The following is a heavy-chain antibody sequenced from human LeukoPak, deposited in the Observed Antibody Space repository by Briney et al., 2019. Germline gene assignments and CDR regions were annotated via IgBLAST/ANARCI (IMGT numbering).Heavy chain of an antibody. CDR3: ARSLTAAAGNLGY. CDR2: INSDGSRT. Sequence: GGSLRLSCAASGFTFSNYWMHWVRQAPGKGLVWVSRINSDGSRTTYADSVKGRFTISRDDAKNTLYLQMNSLRAEDTAVFYCARSLTAAAGNLGYWGQGTLVTVSS. V-gene: IGHV3-74*01. CDR1: GFTFSNYW. D-gene: IGHD6-13*01. J-gene: IGHJ4*02.